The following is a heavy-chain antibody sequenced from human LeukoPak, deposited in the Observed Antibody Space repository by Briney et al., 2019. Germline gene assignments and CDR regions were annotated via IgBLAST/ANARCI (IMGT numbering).Heavy chain of an antibody. Sequence: GGSLRLSCAASGFTFSSYSMNWVRQAPGKGLEWVSSISSSSSYIYYADSVKGRFTISRDNAKNSLYLQMNSLRAEDTDVYYCARDPRQQRVVAVDPWGQGTLVTVSS. J-gene: IGHJ5*02. CDR2: ISSSSSYI. CDR3: ARDPRQQRVVAVDP. CDR1: GFTFSSYS. D-gene: IGHD2-2*01. V-gene: IGHV3-21*01.